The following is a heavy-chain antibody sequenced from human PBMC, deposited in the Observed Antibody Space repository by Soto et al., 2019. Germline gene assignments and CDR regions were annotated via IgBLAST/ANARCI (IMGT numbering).Heavy chain of an antibody. D-gene: IGHD5-12*01. Sequence: QVQLVQSGGEVKKPGASVKVSCKASGYSFTGYGINWVRQAPGQGPEWLGRITTYNGDTNYAQNFQGRPTMTTDTSTGTTYMELRSLRSDDTAVYYCARGRGYSLIPVVDDAVDVWGQGTLVTVSS. CDR1: GYSFTGYG. CDR2: ITTYNGDT. CDR3: ARGRGYSLIPVVDDAVDV. V-gene: IGHV1-18*04. J-gene: IGHJ3*01.